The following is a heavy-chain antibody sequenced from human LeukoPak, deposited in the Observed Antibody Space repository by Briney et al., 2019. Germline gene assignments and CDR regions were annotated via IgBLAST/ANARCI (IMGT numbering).Heavy chain of an antibody. CDR1: GFSVSTYP. D-gene: IGHD6-19*01. CDR2: ITASGTDT. V-gene: IGHV3-23*01. Sequence: PGGSLRLSCTASGFSVSTYPMAWVRQAPGKGLQWVSTITASGTDTFYADSVKGRFTISRDNSKNTLSLQMNSLRAEDTALYYCAKYASGWVNDYWGRGTLVTVSS. J-gene: IGHJ4*02. CDR3: AKYASGWVNDY.